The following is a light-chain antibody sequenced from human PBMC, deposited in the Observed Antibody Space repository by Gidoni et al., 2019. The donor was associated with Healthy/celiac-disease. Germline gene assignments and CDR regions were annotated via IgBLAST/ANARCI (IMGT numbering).Light chain of an antibody. CDR1: QGIGNS. J-gene: IGKJ2*01. CDR3: QQYYSTLYT. V-gene: IGKV1-NL1*01. CDR2: AAS. Sequence: DIQMTQSPSSLSASVGDRVIITCRASQGIGNSLAWYHHKPGKAPKLLLYAASRLESGVPSRFSGSGSGTDYTLTISSLHPEDFATYYCQQYYSTLYTFGQGTKLEIK.